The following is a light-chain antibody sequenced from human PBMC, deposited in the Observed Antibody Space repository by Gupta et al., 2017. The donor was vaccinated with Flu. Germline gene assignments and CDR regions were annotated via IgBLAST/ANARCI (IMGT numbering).Light chain of an antibody. CDR2: EYN. CDR3: QSFDSSNWV. V-gene: IGLV6-57*01. CDR1: SGSIASNY. Sequence: NFMLTQPHSVSESPGKTVTISCTRSSGSIASNYVQWYQQRPGSSPTSVIYEYNQRPSGVPDRFSGSIDSSSNSASLTISGLKTEDEADYYCQSFDSSNWVCGGGTKLTVL. J-gene: IGLJ3*02.